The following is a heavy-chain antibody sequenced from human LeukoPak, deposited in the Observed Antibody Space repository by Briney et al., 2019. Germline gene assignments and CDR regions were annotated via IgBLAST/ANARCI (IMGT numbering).Heavy chain of an antibody. D-gene: IGHD2-15*01. J-gene: IGHJ4*02. CDR1: GGSISSYY. Sequence: SETLSLTCTVSGGSISSYYWSWIRQAAGKGLEWIGRIYASGSTNYYPSLVSRVTMSVDTTKNQFSLQLSSVTAADTAVYYCAREATLGYCSGGTCYSAYYFDYWGQGTLVTVSS. V-gene: IGHV4-4*07. CDR3: AREATLGYCSGGTCYSAYYFDY. CDR2: IYASGST.